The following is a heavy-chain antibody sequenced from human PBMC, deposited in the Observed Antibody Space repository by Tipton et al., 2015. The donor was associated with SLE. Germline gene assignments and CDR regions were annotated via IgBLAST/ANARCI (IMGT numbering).Heavy chain of an antibody. CDR1: GGSITSHY. CDR3: ARAPLETADYFYYFALDV. V-gene: IGHV4-59*11. D-gene: IGHD5-24*01. J-gene: IGHJ6*02. Sequence: TLSLTCTVSGGSITSHYWTWIRQPPGKGLEWIGRIYYSGSTSYNPSLKSRVTISVDTSKSQFSLKLSSVTAADTAVYYCARAPLETADYFYYFALDVWGQGTTVTVSS. CDR2: IYYSGST.